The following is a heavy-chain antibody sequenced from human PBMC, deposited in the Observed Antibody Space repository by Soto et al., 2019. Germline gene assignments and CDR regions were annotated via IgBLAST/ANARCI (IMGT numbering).Heavy chain of an antibody. Sequence: SVKVSCKASGGTFSSYTISWVRQAPGQGLEWMGRIIPILGIANYAQKFQGRVTIPADKSTSTAYMELSSLRSEDTAVYYCAREEYYYGSGAFFDYWGQGTLVTVSS. J-gene: IGHJ4*02. CDR2: IIPILGIA. V-gene: IGHV1-69*04. CDR3: AREEYYYGSGAFFDY. D-gene: IGHD3-10*01. CDR1: GGTFSSYT.